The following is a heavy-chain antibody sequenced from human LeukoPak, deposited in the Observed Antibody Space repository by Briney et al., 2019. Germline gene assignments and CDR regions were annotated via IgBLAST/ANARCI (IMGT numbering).Heavy chain of an antibody. D-gene: IGHD7-27*01. CDR1: GGSISGSSYY. V-gene: IGHV4-39*07. CDR3: ARGERWGSTLGY. Sequence: SETLSLTCTVSGGSISGSSYYWGWIRQPPGKGLEWIGSIYYNPSLKSRVTISVDTSKNQFSLKLSSVTAADTAVYYCARGERWGSTLGYWGQGTLVTVSS. J-gene: IGHJ4*02. CDR2: I.